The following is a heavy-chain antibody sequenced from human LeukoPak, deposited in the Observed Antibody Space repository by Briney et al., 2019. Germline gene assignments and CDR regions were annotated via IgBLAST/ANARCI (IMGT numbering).Heavy chain of an antibody. V-gene: IGHV4-59*01. CDR2: IYYRGST. CDR1: SDSISSYY. CDR3: EKDRYCSSTSCYRFYYYMDV. Sequence: SETLSLTCTVSSDSISSYYWSWIRQPPGKELEWIGYIYYRGSTNYNPSLKSRVTISVDTCKNQFSLELSSVTAADTAVYYCEKDRYCSSTSCYRFYYYMDVWGKGTTVTVSS. J-gene: IGHJ6*03. D-gene: IGHD2-2*02.